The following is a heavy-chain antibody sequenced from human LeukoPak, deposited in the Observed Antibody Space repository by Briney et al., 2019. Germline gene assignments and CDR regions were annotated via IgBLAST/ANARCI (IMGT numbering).Heavy chain of an antibody. V-gene: IGHV4-39*01. D-gene: IGHD3-16*01. Sequence: SETLSLTCTVSGDSLYYWGWIRQPPGKGLEWIGSVYSTGHTNYNLSLKSRVTMSIGTSKNQLSLKLTSVTAADTAMYYCARHHTSSKPIDYWGQGTLVTVSS. CDR3: ARHHTSSKPIDY. CDR2: VYSTGHT. CDR1: GDSLYY. J-gene: IGHJ4*02.